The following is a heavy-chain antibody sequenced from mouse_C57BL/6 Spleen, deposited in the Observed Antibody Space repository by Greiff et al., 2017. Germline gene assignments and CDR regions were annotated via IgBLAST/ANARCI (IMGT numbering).Heavy chain of an antibody. CDR3: ARVHYYGSSYGYFDV. CDR1: GFTFTDYY. J-gene: IGHJ1*03. Sequence: EVKLMESGGGLVQPGGSLSLSCAASGFTFTDYYMSWVRQPPGKALEWLGFIRNKANGYTTEYSASVKGRFTISRDNSQSILYLQMNALRAEDSATYYCARVHYYGSSYGYFDVWGTGTTVTVSS. CDR2: IRNKANGYTT. V-gene: IGHV7-3*01. D-gene: IGHD1-1*01.